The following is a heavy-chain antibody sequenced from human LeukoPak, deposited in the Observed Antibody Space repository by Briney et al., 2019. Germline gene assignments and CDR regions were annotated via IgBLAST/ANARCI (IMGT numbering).Heavy chain of an antibody. V-gene: IGHV3-74*01. CDR3: ASMNGHAFDI. CDR1: GFTLSSYW. CDR2: INSDGGST. J-gene: IGHJ3*02. D-gene: IGHD2-8*01. Sequence: GGSLRLSCAASGFTLSSYWVHWVRQAPGKGLVWVSGINSDGGSTRYADSVKGRFIITRDNAKNMLYLQMNSLRAEDTAVYYCASMNGHAFDIWGQRTRFTVSS.